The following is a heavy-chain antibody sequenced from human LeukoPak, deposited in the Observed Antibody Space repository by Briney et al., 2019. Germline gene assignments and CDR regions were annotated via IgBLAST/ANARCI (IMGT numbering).Heavy chain of an antibody. V-gene: IGHV3-33*08. D-gene: IGHD1-26*01. J-gene: IGHJ4*02. CDR2: IRYDASNK. CDR1: GFTFSSYG. CDR3: ARDRSLIYLDS. Sequence: GRSLRLSCAASGFTFSSYGMHWVRQAPGKGLEWVAVIRYDASNKYYADSVKGRFTISRDNSKNTVYLQMSSLRADDTAVYFCARDRSLIYLDSWGQGTLVTVSS.